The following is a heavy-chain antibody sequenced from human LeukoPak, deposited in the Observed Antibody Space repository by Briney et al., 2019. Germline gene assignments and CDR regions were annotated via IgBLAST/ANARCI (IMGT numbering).Heavy chain of an antibody. V-gene: IGHV3-66*01. CDR3: ARVTMVRGVIRGDNWFDP. D-gene: IGHD3-10*01. CDR2: IYSGGST. J-gene: IGHJ5*02. CDR1: GFTVSSNY. Sequence: PGGSLRLSCAASGFTVSSNYMSWVRQASGKGLEWVSVIYSGGSTYYADSVKGRFTISRDNSKNTLYLQMNSLRAEDTAVYYCARVTMVRGVIRGDNWFDPWGQGTLVTVSS.